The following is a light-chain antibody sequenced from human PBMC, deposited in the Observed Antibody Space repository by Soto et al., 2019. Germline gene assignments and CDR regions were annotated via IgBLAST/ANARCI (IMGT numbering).Light chain of an antibody. V-gene: IGLV2-14*01. J-gene: IGLJ1*01. CDR3: FSFNTANTHV. Sequence: QSVLAQPASLTGSPGQSITISCTGTSSDIGAYDYVSWFQQHPGKAPKLMISEVNNRPSGVSNRFSGSKSGNTAYLTISGLQLEDDAEYFFFSFNTANTHVFGTGTKVTVL. CDR1: SSDIGAYDY. CDR2: EVN.